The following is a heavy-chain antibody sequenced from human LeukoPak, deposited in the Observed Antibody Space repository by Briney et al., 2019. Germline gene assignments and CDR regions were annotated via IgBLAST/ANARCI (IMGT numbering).Heavy chain of an antibody. CDR2: ISGSGHDI. CDR1: GFTFSDSY. CDR3: AELGITMIGGV. Sequence: GGSLRLSCAASGFTFSDSYMTWVRQAPGKGVEWVAYISGSGHDINYSDSVKGRFTISRDNTKNSLYLQMNSLRAEDTAVYYCAELGITMIGGVWGKGTTVTISS. V-gene: IGHV3-11*06. D-gene: IGHD3-10*02. J-gene: IGHJ6*04.